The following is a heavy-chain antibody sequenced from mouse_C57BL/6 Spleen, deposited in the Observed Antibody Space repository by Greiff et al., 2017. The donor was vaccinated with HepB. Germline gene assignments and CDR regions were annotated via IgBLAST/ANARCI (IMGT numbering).Heavy chain of an antibody. V-gene: IGHV3-6*01. CDR2: ISYDGSN. CDR1: GYSITSGYY. Sequence: VQLQQSGPGLVKPSQSLSLTCSVTGYSITSGYYWNWIRQFPGNKLEWMGYISYDGSNNYNPSLKNRISITRDTSKNQFFLKLNSVTTEDTATYYCARHYYGSPYWYFDVWGTGTTVTVSS. CDR3: ARHYYGSPYWYFDV. D-gene: IGHD1-1*01. J-gene: IGHJ1*03.